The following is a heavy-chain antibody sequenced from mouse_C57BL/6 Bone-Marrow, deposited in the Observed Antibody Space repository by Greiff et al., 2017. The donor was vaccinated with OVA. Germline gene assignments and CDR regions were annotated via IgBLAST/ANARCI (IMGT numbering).Heavy chain of an antibody. CDR1: GYTFTSYW. CDR2: IYPGSGST. J-gene: IGHJ4*01. CDR3: AIYYYGSRGYAMDY. V-gene: IGHV1-55*01. D-gene: IGHD1-1*01. Sequence: QVQLQQSGAELVKPGASVKMSCKASGYTFTSYWITWVKQRPGQGLEWIGDIYPGSGSTNYNEKFKSKATLTVDTSSSTAYMQLSSLTSEDSAVYYCAIYYYGSRGYAMDYWGQGTSVTVSS.